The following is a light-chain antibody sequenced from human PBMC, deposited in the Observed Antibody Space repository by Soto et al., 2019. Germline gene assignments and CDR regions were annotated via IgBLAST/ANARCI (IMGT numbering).Light chain of an antibody. CDR3: GTWSNNLSAGQV. J-gene: IGLJ2*01. CDR2: DND. Sequence: QSVLTQPPSVSAAPGQRVTISCSVISSDTRYNFVSWYQQLPGTAPKLLIYDNDKRPSGIPDRFSGSRSGTSATLAITGLQTGDEADYYCGTWSNNLSAGQVFGGGTKVTLL. V-gene: IGLV1-51*01. CDR1: SSDTRYNF.